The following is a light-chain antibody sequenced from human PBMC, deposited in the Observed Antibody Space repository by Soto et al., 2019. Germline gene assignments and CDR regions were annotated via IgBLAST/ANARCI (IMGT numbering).Light chain of an antibody. CDR1: SSDVAAYNY. CDR2: DVN. V-gene: IGLV2-8*01. CDR3: SSYADNNNVL. Sequence: QSVLTQPPSASGSPGQSVTISCTGSSSDVAAYNYVSWYKQHPGKAPKLMIYDVNKRPSGVPDRFSGSKSDNTASLTVSGLQAEDEADYYCSSYADNNNVLFGGGTKLTVL. J-gene: IGLJ2*01.